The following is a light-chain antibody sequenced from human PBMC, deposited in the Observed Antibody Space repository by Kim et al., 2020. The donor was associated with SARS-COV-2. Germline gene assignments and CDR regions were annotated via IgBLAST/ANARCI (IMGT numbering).Light chain of an antibody. Sequence: QAVVTQEPSLTVSPGGTVTLTCGSSTGTVTSGHHPYWFQQKPGQAPRTLIYEATNRHSWTPARFSGSFLEGKAALTLSGAQPEDEAEYHCMLCFGDDRVFGGGTQLTVL. CDR1: TGTVTSGHH. CDR3: MLCFGDDRV. CDR2: EAT. V-gene: IGLV7-46*01. J-gene: IGLJ3*02.